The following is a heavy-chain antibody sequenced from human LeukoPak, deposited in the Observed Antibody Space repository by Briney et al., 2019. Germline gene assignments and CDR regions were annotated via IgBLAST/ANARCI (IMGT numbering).Heavy chain of an antibody. CDR3: ARDRYCSSTSCLDY. J-gene: IGHJ4*02. CDR2: IIPILGIA. Sequence: SVKVSCKASGGTFSSYAISWVRQAPGQGLEWMGRIIPILGIANYAQKFQGRVTITADKSTSTAYMELSSLRSEDTAVYYCARDRYCSSTSCLDYWGQGTLVTVSS. CDR1: GGTFSSYA. D-gene: IGHD2-2*01. V-gene: IGHV1-69*04.